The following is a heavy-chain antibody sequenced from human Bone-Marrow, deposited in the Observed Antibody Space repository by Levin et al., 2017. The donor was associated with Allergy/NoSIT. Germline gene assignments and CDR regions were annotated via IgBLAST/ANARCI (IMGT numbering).Heavy chain of an antibody. CDR2: IYPVDSDT. J-gene: IGHJ4*02. Sequence: PGESLKISCEGSGYIFFNYWIGWVRQLPGKGLEWMGIIYPVDSDTRYNPSLEGHVIISVDKSINTAYLQWNSLKASDTAMYYCARQGPSGGPYFDSWGQGTLVTVSS. D-gene: IGHD3-10*01. CDR3: ARQGPSGGPYFDS. V-gene: IGHV5-51*01. CDR1: GYIFFNYW.